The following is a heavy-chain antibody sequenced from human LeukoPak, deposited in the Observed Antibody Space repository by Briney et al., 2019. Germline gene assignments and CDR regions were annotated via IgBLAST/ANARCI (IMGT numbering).Heavy chain of an antibody. CDR2: ISYDGSNK. Sequence: GRSLRLSCAASGFTFSSYAMHWVRQAPGKGREWVAVISYDGSNKYYADSVKGRFTISRDNSKNTLYLQMNSLRAEDTAVYYCARDGEQWLVYYYYYMDVWGKGTTVTVSS. J-gene: IGHJ6*03. CDR3: ARDGEQWLVYYYYYMDV. D-gene: IGHD6-19*01. CDR1: GFTFSSYA. V-gene: IGHV3-30*01.